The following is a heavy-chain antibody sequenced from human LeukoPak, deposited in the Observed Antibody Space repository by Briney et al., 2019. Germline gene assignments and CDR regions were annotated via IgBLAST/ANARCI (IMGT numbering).Heavy chain of an antibody. J-gene: IGHJ4*02. Sequence: QPGGSLRLSCAASGFTFSAYWMHWVRQVPGKGLVWVSRINNDGTATFFADSVKGRFTISRDNSKNTLYLQMNSLRAEDTAVYYCAKVPNRGTYGDYVDYWGQGTLVTVSS. CDR1: GFTFSAYW. V-gene: IGHV3-74*01. CDR2: INNDGTAT. CDR3: AKVPNRGTYGDYVDY. D-gene: IGHD4-17*01.